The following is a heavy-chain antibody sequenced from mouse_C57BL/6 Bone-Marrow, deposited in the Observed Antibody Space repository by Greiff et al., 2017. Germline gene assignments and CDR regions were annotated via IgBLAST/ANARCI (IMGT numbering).Heavy chain of an antibody. CDR3: ARHKTTVVAGDAMDY. CDR1: GFTFSDYY. Sequence: EVMLVESGGGLVQPGGSLKLSCAASGFTFSDYYMYWVRQTPEKRLGWVAYISNGGGSTYYPDTVKGRFTISRDNAKNTLYLQMSRLKSEDTAMYYCARHKTTVVAGDAMDYWGQGTSVTVSS. CDR2: ISNGGGST. J-gene: IGHJ4*01. D-gene: IGHD1-1*01. V-gene: IGHV5-12*01.